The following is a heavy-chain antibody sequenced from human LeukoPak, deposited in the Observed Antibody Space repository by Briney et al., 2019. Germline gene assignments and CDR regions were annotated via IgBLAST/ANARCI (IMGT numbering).Heavy chain of an antibody. V-gene: IGHV3-23*01. J-gene: IGHJ4*02. CDR2: IDGSGTNT. D-gene: IGHD1-14*01. CDR1: GLTFSSYG. CDR3: AKRPARPKPFDC. Sequence: GGSLRLSCAGSGLTFSSYGMSWVRQAPGKGLEWVSAIDGSGTNTLYADSVKGRFTISRDNSKNTAYLQMNSLRAEDTAIYYCAKRPARPKPFDCWGQGTLVTVSS.